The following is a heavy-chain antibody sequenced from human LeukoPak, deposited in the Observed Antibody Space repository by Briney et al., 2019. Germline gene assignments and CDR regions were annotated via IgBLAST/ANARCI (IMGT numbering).Heavy chain of an antibody. J-gene: IGHJ4*02. V-gene: IGHV3-48*04. CDR3: ARPLPLRGGPSPFDY. CDR1: GFTFSSYS. Sequence: GGSLRLSCAASGFTFSSYSMNWVRQAPGKGLEWVSYIRRGSSTTYYADSVKGRFTISRDNANNSLYLQLNSLRAEDTAVYYCARPLPLRGGPSPFDYWGQGTLVTVSS. CDR2: IRRGSSTT. D-gene: IGHD2-15*01.